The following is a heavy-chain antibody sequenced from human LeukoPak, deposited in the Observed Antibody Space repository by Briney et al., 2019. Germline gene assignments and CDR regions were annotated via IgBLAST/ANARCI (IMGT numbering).Heavy chain of an antibody. J-gene: IGHJ3*02. CDR2: ISYDGSNK. Sequence: GGSLRLSCAASGFTFSSHDMHWVRQAPGKGLEWVTLISYDGSNKYYADSVKGRFTISRDNSKNTLYLQMNSLRAGDTAVYYCARDCTGGTCYDAFDIWGQGTMVTVSS. V-gene: IGHV3-30*03. D-gene: IGHD2-15*01. CDR3: ARDCTGGTCYDAFDI. CDR1: GFTFSSHD.